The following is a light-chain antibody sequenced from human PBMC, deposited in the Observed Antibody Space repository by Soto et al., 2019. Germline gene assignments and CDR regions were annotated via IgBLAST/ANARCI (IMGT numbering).Light chain of an antibody. CDR2: DAS. CDR1: QSVANNY. Sequence: EIVLTQSPGNLSLSPGERANISYRASQSVANNYLAWYQQKPGQAPRFLMYDASSRATGIPDRFSGSGSGTDLTLTISRLEPEDFAVYYCEQYGSTPLTFGGGTKVEIK. CDR3: EQYGSTPLT. J-gene: IGKJ4*01. V-gene: IGKV3-20*01.